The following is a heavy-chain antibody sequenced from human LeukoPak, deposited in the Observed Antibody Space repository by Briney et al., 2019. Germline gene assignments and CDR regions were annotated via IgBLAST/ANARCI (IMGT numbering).Heavy chain of an antibody. J-gene: IGHJ4*02. V-gene: IGHV3-30*02. D-gene: IGHD3-10*01. CDR2: IRYDGSKK. CDR1: GFSFSSYA. Sequence: GGSLRLSCAASGFSFSSYAMYWVRQAPGKGLERVAFIRYDGSKKYYEDSVKGRFTISRDNSKNTLYLQTNSLRAEDTAVYYCARGFGDVSRLFDYWGQGTLVTVSS. CDR3: ARGFGDVSRLFDY.